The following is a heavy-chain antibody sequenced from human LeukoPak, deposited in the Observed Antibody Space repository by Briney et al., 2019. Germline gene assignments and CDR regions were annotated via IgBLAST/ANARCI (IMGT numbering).Heavy chain of an antibody. CDR3: ARGQYSSSWNNWFDP. Sequence: SETLSLTCAVHGGSFSGYYWSWIRQPPGKGLEWIGEINHSGSTNYNPSLKSRVTISVDTSKNQFSLKLSSVTAADTAVYYCARGQYSSSWNNWFDPWGQGTLVTVSS. V-gene: IGHV4-34*01. D-gene: IGHD6-13*01. CDR1: GGSFSGYY. J-gene: IGHJ5*02. CDR2: INHSGST.